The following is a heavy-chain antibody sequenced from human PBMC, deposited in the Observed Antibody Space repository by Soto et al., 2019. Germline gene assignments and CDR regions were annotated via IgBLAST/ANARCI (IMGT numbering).Heavy chain of an antibody. Sequence: PSETLSLTCTVSGGSIISSSYYWVWIRQPPGKGLEWIGSIYYSGSTYYNPSLKSRVTISVDTSKNQFSLKLSSVTAADTAVYYCARHSRWAPESSGYRSTYYYYGMDVWGQGTTVTVS. CDR1: GGSIISSSYY. V-gene: IGHV4-39*01. CDR3: ARHSRWAPESSGYRSTYYYYGMDV. J-gene: IGHJ6*02. D-gene: IGHD6-13*01. CDR2: IYYSGST.